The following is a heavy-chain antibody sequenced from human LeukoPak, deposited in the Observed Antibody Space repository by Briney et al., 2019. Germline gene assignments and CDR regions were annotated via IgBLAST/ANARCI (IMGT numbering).Heavy chain of an antibody. Sequence: ASVKVSCKASGYTFTSYDNNWVRQATGQGLEWMGWMNPNSGNTGYAQKFQGRVTMTRNTSISTAYMELSSLRSEDTAVYYCARAERDYYGSGSPYLGMDVWGQGTTVTVSS. CDR1: GYTFTSYD. CDR3: ARAERDYYGSGSPYLGMDV. CDR2: MNPNSGNT. V-gene: IGHV1-8*01. J-gene: IGHJ6*02. D-gene: IGHD3-10*01.